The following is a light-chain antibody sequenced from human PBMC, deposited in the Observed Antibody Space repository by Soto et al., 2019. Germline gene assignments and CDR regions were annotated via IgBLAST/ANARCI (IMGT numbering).Light chain of an antibody. V-gene: IGKV3-20*01. CDR1: QSIGSSY. CDR2: GAS. J-gene: IGKJ5*01. Sequence: EIVLTQSPGTLSLSPEERATLSCRASQSIGSSYLAWYQQKPGQAPRLLIYGASTRATGIPDRFSGSGSGTDFTLTINRVAPEDFAVYYCQQYDSLPITFGQGTRLEIK. CDR3: QQYDSLPIT.